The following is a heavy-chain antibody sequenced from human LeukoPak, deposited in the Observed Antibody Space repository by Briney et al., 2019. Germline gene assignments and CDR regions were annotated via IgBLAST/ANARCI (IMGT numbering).Heavy chain of an antibody. D-gene: IGHD2-15*01. CDR1: GFTVSYNY. Sequence: PGGSLRLSCATSGFTVSYNYISWVRQAPGKGLEWVSVLYSGGSTYYAASVKDRFTISSDNSKNTVFLQMKSLRAEDTALYYCARDGRPDIGEPYDYWGQGTLVTVSS. J-gene: IGHJ4*02. V-gene: IGHV3-66*01. CDR3: ARDGRPDIGEPYDY. CDR2: LYSGGST.